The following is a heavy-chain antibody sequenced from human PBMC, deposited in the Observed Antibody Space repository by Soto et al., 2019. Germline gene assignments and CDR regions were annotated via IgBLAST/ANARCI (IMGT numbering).Heavy chain of an antibody. J-gene: IGHJ6*02. V-gene: IGHV4-30-4*01. D-gene: IGHD3-16*01. Sequence: SETLSLTCTVSGDAISSGNKYWSSSRQPPGKGLEWIGYIFSSGTTYYNPSLKSRLTMSLDASQNQFSLKLNSLTDADTAVYFCARVPSPFDYYYAMDVWGQGTTVT. CDR1: GDAISSGNKY. CDR3: ARVPSPFDYYYAMDV. CDR2: IFSSGTT.